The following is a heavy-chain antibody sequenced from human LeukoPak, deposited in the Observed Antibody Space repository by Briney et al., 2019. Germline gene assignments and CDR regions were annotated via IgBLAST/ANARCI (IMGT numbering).Heavy chain of an antibody. Sequence: PGGSLRLSCAASGFTFSSYEMNWVRQAPGKGLEWVSYISSSGSTIYYADSVKGRFTISRDNAKNSLYLQMNSLRAEDTAVYYCARVYSGSYYRYYYMDVWGKGTTVTISS. CDR2: ISSSGSTI. D-gene: IGHD1-26*01. CDR1: GFTFSSYE. CDR3: ARVYSGSYYRYYYMDV. V-gene: IGHV3-48*03. J-gene: IGHJ6*03.